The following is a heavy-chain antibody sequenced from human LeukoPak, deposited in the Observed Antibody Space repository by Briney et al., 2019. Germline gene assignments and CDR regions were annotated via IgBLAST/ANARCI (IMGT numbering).Heavy chain of an antibody. Sequence: GGSLRLSCAASGFTFSDHYMDWVRQAPGKGLEWVSAISGSGGSTYYADSVKGRFTISRDNSKNTLYLQMNSLRAEDTAVYYCAKGAGYDYVWGSYRCTGGGAFDIWGQGTMVTVSS. CDR2: ISGSGGST. CDR3: AKGAGYDYVWGSYRCTGGGAFDI. J-gene: IGHJ3*02. V-gene: IGHV3-23*01. D-gene: IGHD3-16*02. CDR1: GFTFSDHY.